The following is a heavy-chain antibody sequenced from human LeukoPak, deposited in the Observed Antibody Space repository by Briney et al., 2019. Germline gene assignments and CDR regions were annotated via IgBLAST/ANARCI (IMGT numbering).Heavy chain of an antibody. Sequence: SETLSLTCAVYGGSFSDYYWTWIRQPPGKGLEWIGEINHSGSTNYNPSLKSRVTISVDTSKNQFSLKLSSVTAADTAVYYCAKSSMVRGVISRLRWFDPWGQGTLVTVSS. CDR2: INHSGST. CDR1: GGSFSDYY. J-gene: IGHJ5*02. D-gene: IGHD3-10*01. CDR3: AKSSMVRGVISRLRWFDP. V-gene: IGHV4-34*01.